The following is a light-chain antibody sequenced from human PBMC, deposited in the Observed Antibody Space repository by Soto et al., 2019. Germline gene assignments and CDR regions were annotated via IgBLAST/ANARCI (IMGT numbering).Light chain of an antibody. CDR2: GAS. CDR1: QSVSSSY. Sequence: EIVLTQSPGTLSLSPGERATHSCRASQSVSSSYLAWYQQKPGQAPRLFIYGASSRATGIPDRFSGSGSGTDFTLTISRLEPEDFAVYYCQQYGSSGYTFGQGTKLEIK. V-gene: IGKV3-20*01. J-gene: IGKJ2*01. CDR3: QQYGSSGYT.